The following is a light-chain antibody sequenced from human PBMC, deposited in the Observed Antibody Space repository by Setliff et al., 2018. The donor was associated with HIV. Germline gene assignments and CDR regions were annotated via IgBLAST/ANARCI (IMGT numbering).Light chain of an antibody. CDR2: QAT. CDR1: SSDIGRYNL. V-gene: IGLV2-23*01. CDR3: CSNTGSNTYV. J-gene: IGLJ1*01. Sequence: QSVLTQPASVSGSPGQSITISCTGTSSDIGRYNLVSWYQQYPGKAPKLMIYQATKRPSGVSNRFSGSKSGNTASLPISGLQAEDEADYYCCSNTGSNTYVFGSGTKVTV.